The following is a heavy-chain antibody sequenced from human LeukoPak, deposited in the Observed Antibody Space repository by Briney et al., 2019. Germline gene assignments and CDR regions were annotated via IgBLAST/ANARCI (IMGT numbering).Heavy chain of an antibody. CDR2: IIPIFGTA. J-gene: IGHJ6*02. CDR3: ARGMVRGVGKTDYYYYYGMDV. CDR1: GGTFSSYA. Sequence: ASVKVSCKASGGTFSSYAISWVRQAPGQGLEWMGGIIPIFGTANYAQKFQGRVTITADESTSTAYMELSSLRSEDTAVYYCARGMVRGVGKTDYYYYYGMDVWGQGTTVTVSS. V-gene: IGHV1-69*13. D-gene: IGHD3-10*01.